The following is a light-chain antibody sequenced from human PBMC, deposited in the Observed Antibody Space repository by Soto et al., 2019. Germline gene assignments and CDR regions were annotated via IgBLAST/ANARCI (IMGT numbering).Light chain of an antibody. CDR2: DVS. Sequence: QSALTQPASVSGSPGQSITISCTGTSSDVGGYNYVSWYQQHPGKAPKLMIYDVSNRPSGVSNRFSGSKSGNTASLTISGLQAEDEADYYCSSYTSSFFYVFGTGTKLTVL. V-gene: IGLV2-14*01. CDR1: SSDVGGYNY. J-gene: IGLJ1*01. CDR3: SSYTSSFFYV.